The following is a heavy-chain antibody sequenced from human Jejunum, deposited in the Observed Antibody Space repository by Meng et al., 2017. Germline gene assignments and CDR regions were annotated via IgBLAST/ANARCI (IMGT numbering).Heavy chain of an antibody. CDR3: ARSRTSAPGHFDY. CDR2: IYWDDDK. Sequence: QFALKYSVPKLVKHTENITMHFCFSGFSPNTSGVGLGLISQPPGKALEWLALIYWDDDKRYSPSLKGRLTITKDNSKNQVLLTMTNMDPVDTATYYCARSRTSAPGHFDYWGQGTLVTVSS. V-gene: IGHV2-5*02. CDR1: GFSPNTSGVG. D-gene: IGHD6-13*01. J-gene: IGHJ4*02.